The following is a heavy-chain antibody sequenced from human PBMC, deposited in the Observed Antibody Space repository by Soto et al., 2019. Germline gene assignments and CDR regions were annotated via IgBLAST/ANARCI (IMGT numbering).Heavy chain of an antibody. CDR3: AGRSGSSDY. D-gene: IGHD3-10*01. Sequence: RRSLRLSCAASGFTFSTYTMHWVRQARGKGLEWVALISYDEIDKYFADAVKGRFTISRDNSKNPLYLQMDSLRAEDTAVYYCAGRSGSSDYWGRGTLVTVSS. CDR1: GFTFSTYT. V-gene: IGHV3-30*04. J-gene: IGHJ4*02. CDR2: ISYDEIDK.